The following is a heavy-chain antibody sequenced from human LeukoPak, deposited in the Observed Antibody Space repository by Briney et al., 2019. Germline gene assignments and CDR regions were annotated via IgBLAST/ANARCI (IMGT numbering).Heavy chain of an antibody. CDR1: GFTFSSYA. CDR2: ISGSGGST. CDR3: AKDRRLRPAAVALFYYYYGMDV. V-gene: IGHV3-23*01. Sequence: GGSLRLSCAASGFTFSSYAMSWVRQAPGKGLEWVSAISGSGGSTYYADSVKGRFTISRDNSKNTLYLQMNSLRAEDTAVYYCAKDRRLRPAAVALFYYYYGMDVWGQGTTVTVSS. D-gene: IGHD2-2*01. J-gene: IGHJ6*02.